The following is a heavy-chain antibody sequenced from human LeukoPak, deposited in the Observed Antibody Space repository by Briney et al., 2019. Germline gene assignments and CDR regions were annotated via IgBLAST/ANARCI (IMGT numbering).Heavy chain of an antibody. CDR1: GFTFSSYG. Sequence: PGGSLRLSCAASGFTFSSYGMHWVRQAPGKGLEWVAVISYDGSNKYYADSVKGRFTLSRDNSKNTLYLQINSLRAEDTALYYFEKARGVEQAGVFNWGGQGTQVTVSA. CDR2: ISYDGSNK. CDR3: EKARGVEQAGVFNW. D-gene: IGHD1-1*01. J-gene: IGHJ4*02. V-gene: IGHV3-30*18.